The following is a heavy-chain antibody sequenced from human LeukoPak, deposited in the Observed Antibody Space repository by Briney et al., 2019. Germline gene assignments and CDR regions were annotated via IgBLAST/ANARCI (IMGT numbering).Heavy chain of an antibody. CDR2: INADGSST. D-gene: IGHD6-19*01. CDR3: APSSLTYSSGWYGY. Sequence: GGSLRLSCAASGFTFSSYWMHWVRQAPGKRLVWVSRINADGSSTSYADPVKGRFTISRDNAKNTLYLQMNSLRAEDTAVYYCAPSSLTYSSGWYGYWGQGTLVTVSS. CDR1: GFTFSSYW. J-gene: IGHJ4*02. V-gene: IGHV3-74*01.